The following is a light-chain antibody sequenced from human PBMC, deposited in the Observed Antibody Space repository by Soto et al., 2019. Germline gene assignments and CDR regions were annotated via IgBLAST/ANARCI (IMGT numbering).Light chain of an antibody. CDR1: QSISSS. V-gene: IGKV1-39*01. CDR3: QQSYSTHPLT. Sequence: DIQMTQSPSSLSASAGDRVTITSRASQSISSSLNWYQQKPGKATKLLIYAASSLQSGVPSRFSGSGAGTDFTLTISSLQPEDFADYYCQQSYSTHPLTFGGGTKVDIK. J-gene: IGKJ4*01. CDR2: AAS.